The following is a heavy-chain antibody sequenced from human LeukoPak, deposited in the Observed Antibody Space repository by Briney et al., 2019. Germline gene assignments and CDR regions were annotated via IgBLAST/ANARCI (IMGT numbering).Heavy chain of an antibody. CDR2: TSGSGGSA. D-gene: IGHD2-21*02. J-gene: IGHJ4*02. CDR3: AKDAHDVVVTAPY. Sequence: GGSVRLSCAVTGFTFSNYAMSWVRQAPGKGLEWVSLTSGSGGSAYYADSVKGRFTISRDNSKNTLYLQMNSLRAEDTAVYYCAKDAHDVVVTAPYWGQGTLVTVSS. CDR1: GFTFSNYA. V-gene: IGHV3-23*01.